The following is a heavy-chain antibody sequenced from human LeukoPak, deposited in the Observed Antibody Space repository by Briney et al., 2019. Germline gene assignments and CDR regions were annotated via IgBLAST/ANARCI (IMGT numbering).Heavy chain of an antibody. CDR3: ARVPYYYYMDV. V-gene: IGHV4-59*01. CDR2: IYYSGST. CDR1: GGAISSYY. Sequence: SETLSLTCTVSGGAISSYYWSWIRQPPGKGLEWIGYIYYSGSTNYNPSLKSRVTISVDTSKNQFSLKLSSVTAADTAVYYCARVPYYYYMDVWGKGTTVTVSS. J-gene: IGHJ6*03.